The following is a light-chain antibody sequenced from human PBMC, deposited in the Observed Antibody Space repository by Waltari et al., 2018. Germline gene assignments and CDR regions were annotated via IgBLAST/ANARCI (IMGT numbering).Light chain of an antibody. CDR2: DVD. J-gene: IGLJ2*01. CDR3: ASFTGNVV. V-gene: IGLV2-14*03. CDR1: SSDFGGYNY. Sequence: QSALTQPASVSGSPGQSITISCTGTSSDFGGYNYVSWYQQHPGKAPKLLIYDVDYRPSGVSNRFSGSKTVNTASLTISGLQAVDEAVYYCASFTGNVVFGGGTKLTVL.